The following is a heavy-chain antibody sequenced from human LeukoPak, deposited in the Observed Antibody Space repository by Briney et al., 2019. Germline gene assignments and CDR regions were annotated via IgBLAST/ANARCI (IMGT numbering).Heavy chain of an antibody. CDR2: IKQDGSEK. D-gene: IGHD5-18*01. CDR1: GFTFSSYW. V-gene: IGHV3-7*01. Sequence: PGGSLRLSCAASGFTFSSYWMSWVRQAPGKGLEWVANIKQDGSEKYYVDSVKGRFTISRDNAKNSLYLQMNSLRAEDTAVYYCARDQEYSYGYYFDYWGQGTLVTVSS. J-gene: IGHJ4*02. CDR3: ARDQEYSYGYYFDY.